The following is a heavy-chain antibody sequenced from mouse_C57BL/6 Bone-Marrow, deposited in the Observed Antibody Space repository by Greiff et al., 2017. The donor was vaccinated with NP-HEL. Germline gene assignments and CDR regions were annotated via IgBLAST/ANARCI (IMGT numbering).Heavy chain of an antibody. V-gene: IGHV5-6*02. Sequence: VQLVESGGDLVKPGGSLKLSCAASGFTFSSYGMSWVRQTPDKRLEWVATISSGGSYTYYPDSVKGRFTISRDNAKNTLYLQMSSLKSEDTAMYYCARRGAYDGYPYYAMDYWGQGTSVTVSS. CDR1: GFTFSSYG. CDR2: ISSGGSYT. J-gene: IGHJ4*01. D-gene: IGHD2-3*01. CDR3: ARRGAYDGYPYYAMDY.